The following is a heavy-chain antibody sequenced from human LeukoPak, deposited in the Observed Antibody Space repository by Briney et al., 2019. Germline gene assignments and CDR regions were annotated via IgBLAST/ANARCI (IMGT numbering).Heavy chain of an antibody. V-gene: IGHV1-18*01. CDR2: ISAYNGNT. D-gene: IGHD6-19*01. J-gene: IGHJ4*02. Sequence: ASVKVSCKASGYTFTSYGISWVRQAPGRGLEWMGWISAYNGNTNYAQKLQGRVTMTTDTSTSTAYMELRSLRSDDTAVYYCAREVGGRGWYGFGYWGQGTLVTVSS. CDR3: AREVGGRGWYGFGY. CDR1: GYTFTSYG.